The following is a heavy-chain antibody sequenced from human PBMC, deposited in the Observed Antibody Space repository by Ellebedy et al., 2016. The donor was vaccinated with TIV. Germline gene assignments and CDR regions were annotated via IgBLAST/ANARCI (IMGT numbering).Heavy chain of an antibody. CDR1: GYSFTKYG. J-gene: IGHJ6*02. D-gene: IGHD6-13*01. Sequence: ASVKVSCKASGYSFTKYGISWVRQAPGQGLEWMGWIRGNNGKTNYAQNLRGRVTMTTDTSTSTAYMELRSLRSDDTAVYYCARVRRGSSGMDVWGQGTAVTVSS. CDR2: IRGNNGKT. V-gene: IGHV1-18*04. CDR3: ARVRRGSSGMDV.